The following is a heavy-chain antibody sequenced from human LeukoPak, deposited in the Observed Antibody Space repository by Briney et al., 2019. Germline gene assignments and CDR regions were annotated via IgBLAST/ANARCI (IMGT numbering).Heavy chain of an antibody. CDR3: ARSSINYDSSGYYFDY. J-gene: IGHJ4*02. CDR1: GGTFSTYS. D-gene: IGHD3-22*01. V-gene: IGHV1-69*13. CDR2: IKPIFGKP. Sequence: SVKVSCKASGGTFSTYSFTWVRQAPGQGLEWMGEIKPIFGKPNYAQDFQDRVTITADESTRTAYMEVSSLRSEDTAVYYCARSSINYDSSGYYFDYWGQGTLVTVSS.